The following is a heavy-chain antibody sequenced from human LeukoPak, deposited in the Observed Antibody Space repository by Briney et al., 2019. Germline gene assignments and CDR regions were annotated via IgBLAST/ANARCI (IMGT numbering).Heavy chain of an antibody. D-gene: IGHD2-15*01. V-gene: IGHV5-51*01. CDR2: IFPGDSDT. CDR3: ARHGLEGCSGGRCYTSFHYYGMDV. J-gene: IGHJ6*02. CDR1: GYIFRNYW. Sequence: KDGESLKISCKGYGYIFRNYWIGWVRQMPGKGLEWMGTIFPGDSDTKYSPSFQGQVTISADKSLSPAYLQWTSLRASDTAIYYCARHGLEGCSGGRCYTSFHYYGMDVWGQGTTVTVSS.